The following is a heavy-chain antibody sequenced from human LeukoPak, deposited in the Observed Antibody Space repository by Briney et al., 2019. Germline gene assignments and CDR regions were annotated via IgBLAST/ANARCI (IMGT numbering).Heavy chain of an antibody. V-gene: IGHV4-31*03. CDR1: GGSISSGGYY. Sequence: SETLSLTCTVSGGSISSGGYYWSWIRQHPGKGLEWIGYIYYSGSTYYNPSLKSRVTISVDTSKNQFSLKLSSVTTADTAVYYCARGEADTIFGVVILDAFDIWGQGTMVTVSS. CDR2: IYYSGST. CDR3: ARGEADTIFGVVILDAFDI. D-gene: IGHD3-3*01. J-gene: IGHJ3*02.